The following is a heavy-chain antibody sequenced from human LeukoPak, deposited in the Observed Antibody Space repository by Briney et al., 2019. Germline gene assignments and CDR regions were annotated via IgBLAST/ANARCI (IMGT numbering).Heavy chain of an antibody. V-gene: IGHV3-74*01. Sequence: PGGSLRLSCAASGFTFSSNWMHWVRQAPGKGLVWVSRINEDGSTTNYADSVKGRSTIFRDNAKNTLYLQMNSLRAEDTAVYYCARDRGGSYWNAFDIWGQGTMVTVSS. CDR1: GFTFSSNW. CDR3: ARDRGGSYWNAFDI. CDR2: INEDGSTT. D-gene: IGHD1-26*01. J-gene: IGHJ3*02.